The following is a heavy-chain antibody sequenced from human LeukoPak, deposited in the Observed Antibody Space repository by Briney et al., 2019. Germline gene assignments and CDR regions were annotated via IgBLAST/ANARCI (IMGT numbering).Heavy chain of an antibody. CDR1: GGSISSYY. D-gene: IGHD1-7*01. V-gene: IGHV4-59*01. Sequence: PSETLSLTCTVSGGSISSYYWSWLRQPPGKGLEWIGYIYYSGSTNYTPSLKSRVTISVDTSKNQFSLKLSSVTAADTAVYYCAGGITGTTMAYWGQGTLVTVSS. CDR2: IYYSGST. J-gene: IGHJ4*02. CDR3: AGGITGTTMAY.